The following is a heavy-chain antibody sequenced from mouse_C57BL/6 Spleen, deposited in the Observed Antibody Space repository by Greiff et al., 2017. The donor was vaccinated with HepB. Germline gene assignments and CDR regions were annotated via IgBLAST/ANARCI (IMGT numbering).Heavy chain of an antibody. CDR3: ARLSRGLYFDY. CDR2: ISGGGGNT. J-gene: IGHJ2*01. V-gene: IGHV5-9*01. CDR1: GFTFSSYT. Sequence: EVKLQESGGGLVKPGGSLKLSCAASGFTFSSYTMSWVRQTPEKRLEWVATISGGGGNTYYPDSVKGRFTISRDNAKNTLYLQMSSLRSEDTALYYCARLSRGLYFDYWGQGTTLTVSS. D-gene: IGHD3-3*01.